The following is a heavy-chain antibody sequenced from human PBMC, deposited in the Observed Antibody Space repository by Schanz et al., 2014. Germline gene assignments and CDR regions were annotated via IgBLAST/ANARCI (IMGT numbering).Heavy chain of an antibody. CDR2: IGVDGTTT. Sequence: EVQLVESGGGLVQPGGSLRLSCLASGFAFSSYGMNWLRQAPGKGLEWVSVIGVDGTTTYYADSVKGRFTISRDNSKNTLYLQMNSLRPEDTAVYYCTRDVRLDRRGNWFDPWGQGTLVTVSS. D-gene: IGHD1-1*01. V-gene: IGHV3-23*04. CDR3: TRDVRLDRRGNWFDP. J-gene: IGHJ5*02. CDR1: GFAFSSYG.